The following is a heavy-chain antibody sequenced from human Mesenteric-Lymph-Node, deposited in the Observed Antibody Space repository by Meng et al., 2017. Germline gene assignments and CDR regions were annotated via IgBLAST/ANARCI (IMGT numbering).Heavy chain of an antibody. Sequence: SVKVSCKASGGTFSSYAISWLRQAPGQGLEWMGGIIPIFGTANYAQKFQGRVTITADKSTSTAYMELSSLRSEDTAVYYCARVKVGRNAFDIWGQGTMVTVSS. CDR1: GGTFSSYA. CDR3: ARVKVGRNAFDI. D-gene: IGHD2-2*01. CDR2: IIPIFGTA. J-gene: IGHJ3*02. V-gene: IGHV1-69*06.